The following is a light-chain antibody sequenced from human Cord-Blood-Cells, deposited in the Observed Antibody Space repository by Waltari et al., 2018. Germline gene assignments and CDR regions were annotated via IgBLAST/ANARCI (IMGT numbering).Light chain of an antibody. Sequence: QSVLTQPPSASGTPGQRVTISCSGSSSNIGSNPVNWYQQLPGTAPKLLIYSNNQRPSGVPDRFSGSKSGTSASLTIRGLQSEDEADYYCASWDDSLNGWVFGRGTKLTVL. CDR1: SSNIGSNP. CDR3: ASWDDSLNGWV. J-gene: IGLJ3*02. CDR2: SNN. V-gene: IGLV1-44*01.